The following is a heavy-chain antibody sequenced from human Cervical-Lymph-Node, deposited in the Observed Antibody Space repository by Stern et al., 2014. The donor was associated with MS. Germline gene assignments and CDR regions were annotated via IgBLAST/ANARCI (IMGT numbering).Heavy chain of an antibody. V-gene: IGHV4-61*02. Sequence: VQLVESGPGLVKPSQTLSLTCTVSGGSISSGSDYWSWIRQPVGKGLEWIGRIHPSGTAYYTPSLQSRVTISTDTSRNQFSLELNSATAADTAIYYCASGYRIFDYWGQGILVTVSS. CDR1: GGSISSGSDY. J-gene: IGHJ4*02. CDR2: IHPSGTA. D-gene: IGHD5-18*01. CDR3: ASGYRIFDY.